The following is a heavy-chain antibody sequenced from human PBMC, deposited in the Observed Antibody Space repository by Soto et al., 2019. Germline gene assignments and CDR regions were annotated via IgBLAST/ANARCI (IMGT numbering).Heavy chain of an antibody. J-gene: IGHJ4*02. CDR3: ASDFVRGAPEYLDY. CDR1: GFTFSRYG. Sequence: PGGSLRLSCAASGFTFSRYGFHWVRQPPGKGLEWLAVISIDGKAKYYADSVKGRFTISRDNSKSTLYLDMNSLRGDDTAVYYFASDFVRGAPEYLDYSGQATLVTVSS. V-gene: IGHV3-30*04. CDR2: ISIDGKAK. D-gene: IGHD3-10*02.